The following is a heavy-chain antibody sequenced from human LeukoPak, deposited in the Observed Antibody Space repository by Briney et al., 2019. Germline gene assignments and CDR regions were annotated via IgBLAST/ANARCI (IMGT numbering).Heavy chain of an antibody. CDR1: GFTFRSSA. CDR3: AKAYGDPTYYYYYYMDV. J-gene: IGHJ6*03. Sequence: PGGSLRLSCAASGFTFRSSAMSWVRQAPGKGLDWVSGISGSGINTDYADSVKGRFTISRDNSQNTLYLQMNSLRAEDTAVYYRAKAYGDPTYYYYYYMDVWGKGTTVTVSS. V-gene: IGHV3-23*01. D-gene: IGHD4-17*01. CDR2: ISGSGINT.